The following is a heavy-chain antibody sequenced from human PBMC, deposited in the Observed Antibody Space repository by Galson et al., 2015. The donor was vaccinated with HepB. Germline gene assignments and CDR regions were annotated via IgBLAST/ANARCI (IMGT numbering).Heavy chain of an antibody. Sequence: SVKVSCKASGGTFSSYAISWVRQAPGQGLEWMGGIIPIFGTANYAQKFQGRVTITADKSTSTAYMELSSLRSEDTAVYYCARETIRNIVVVPAATNYYYGMDVWGQGTTVTVSS. CDR1: GGTFSSYA. D-gene: IGHD2-2*01. CDR2: IIPIFGTA. J-gene: IGHJ6*02. V-gene: IGHV1-69*06. CDR3: ARETIRNIVVVPAATNYYYGMDV.